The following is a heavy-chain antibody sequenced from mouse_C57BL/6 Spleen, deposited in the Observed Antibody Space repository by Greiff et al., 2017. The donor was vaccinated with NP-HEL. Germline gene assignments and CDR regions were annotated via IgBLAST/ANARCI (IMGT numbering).Heavy chain of an antibody. Sequence: EVKLMESGGGLVQPGGSLKLSCAASGFTFSDYGMAWVRQAPRKGPEWVAFISNLAYSIYYADTVTGRFTISRENAKNTLYLEMSSLRSEDTAMYYCARRGAYDHDDAMDYWGQGTSVTVSS. D-gene: IGHD2-4*01. CDR2: ISNLAYSI. CDR3: ARRGAYDHDDAMDY. V-gene: IGHV5-15*01. CDR1: GFTFSDYG. J-gene: IGHJ4*01.